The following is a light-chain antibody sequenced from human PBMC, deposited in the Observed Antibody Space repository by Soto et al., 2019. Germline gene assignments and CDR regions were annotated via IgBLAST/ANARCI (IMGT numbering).Light chain of an antibody. CDR1: SSDVGGYNY. Sequence: QSALTQPASVSWSPGQSITISCTGTSSDVGGYNYVSWYQQHPDKAPKLILYEVSNRPSGVSNRFSGSKSGNTASLTISGLQTEDGADYYCSSYTDNSTLVFGTGTKVTVL. CDR3: SSYTDNSTLV. J-gene: IGLJ1*01. CDR2: EVS. V-gene: IGLV2-14*01.